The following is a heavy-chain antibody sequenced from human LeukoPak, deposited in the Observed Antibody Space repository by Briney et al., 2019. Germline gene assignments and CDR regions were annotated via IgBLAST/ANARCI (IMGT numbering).Heavy chain of an antibody. CDR1: GFIFNHHA. CDR3: AKDAQRGFDYSNSLEY. V-gene: IGHV3-33*06. CDR2: IWSDKSNR. D-gene: IGHD4-11*01. Sequence: GGSLRLSCAASGFIFNHHAMHWVRQAPGKGLQWVAVIWSDKSNRFHADSVRGRFTIPRDDSRKTVYLQMERLTAEDTAIYYCAKDAQRGFDYSNSLEYWGQGALVTVAS. J-gene: IGHJ4*02.